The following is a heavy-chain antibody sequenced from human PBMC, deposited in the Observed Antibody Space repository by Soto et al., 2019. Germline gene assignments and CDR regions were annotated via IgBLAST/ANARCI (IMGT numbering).Heavy chain of an antibody. J-gene: IGHJ5*02. V-gene: IGHV1-46*02. Sequence: GASVKVSCKASGYIFNSYYIHWVRQAPGQGLEWMGIINPSGGTTTYAQKFQDRVAMTRDTSTSTVYMELSSLRSEDTAMYYCARSYCGGDCSNNWFDPWG. D-gene: IGHD2-21*02. CDR1: GYIFNSYY. CDR2: INPSGGTT. CDR3: ARSYCGGDCSNNWFDP.